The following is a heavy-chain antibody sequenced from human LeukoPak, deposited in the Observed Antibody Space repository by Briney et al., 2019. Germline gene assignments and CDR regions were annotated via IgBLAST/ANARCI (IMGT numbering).Heavy chain of an antibody. CDR1: GFTFSNYA. J-gene: IGHJ4*02. D-gene: IGHD4-23*01. CDR3: AKERGNNFGASSPYFDN. CDR2: IFGSGHST. V-gene: IGHV3-23*01. Sequence: PGGSLRLSCAASGFTFSNYAMTWVRQAPGKGLEWVSTIFGSGHSTYYADSVKGRFTISRDNSKNTLYLQMNRLRAEDTAVYYCAKERGNNFGASSPYFDNWGQGTLVTVYS.